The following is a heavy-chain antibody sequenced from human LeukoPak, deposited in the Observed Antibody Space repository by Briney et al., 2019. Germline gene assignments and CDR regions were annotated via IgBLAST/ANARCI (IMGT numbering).Heavy chain of an antibody. CDR1: GFTFNNYA. V-gene: IGHV3-23*01. Sequence: GGSLRLSCAASGFTFNNYAMSWVRQAPGKGLEWVSSISGSGTSTYCADSVKGRFTISRDNSKNTLYLQMNSLRAEDTAVYYCAKSPIVRATFYFAFWGQGTLITVSS. J-gene: IGHJ4*02. CDR2: ISGSGTST. CDR3: AKSPIVRATFYFAF. D-gene: IGHD1-26*01.